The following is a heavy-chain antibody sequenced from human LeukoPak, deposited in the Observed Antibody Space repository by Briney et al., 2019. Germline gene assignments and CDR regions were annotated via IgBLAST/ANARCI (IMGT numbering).Heavy chain of an antibody. J-gene: IGHJ3*02. CDR3: ARPAGGGLDAFDI. CDR2: IYSRGST. V-gene: IGHV4-59*08. D-gene: IGHD2-15*01. CDR1: GVSICSFY. Sequence: SETLSLSCTLSGVSICSFYWSWIREPPGHGLRWIVYIYSRGSTNYNPSLKSLVAISVDTSKNQFSLKLSSVPAADTAVYYCARPAGGGLDAFDIWGQGTMVTVSS.